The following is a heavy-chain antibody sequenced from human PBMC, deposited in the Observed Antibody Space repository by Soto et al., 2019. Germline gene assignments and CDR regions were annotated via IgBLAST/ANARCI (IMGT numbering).Heavy chain of an antibody. CDR2: IYTSGST. D-gene: IGHD3-10*01. CDR3: ARDRYYGSGSSGVDY. Sequence: SDTLSLTCTVSGGSISSYYWSWIRQPAGKGLEWIGRIYTSGSTNYNPSLKSRVTMSVDTSKNQFSLKLSSVTAADTAVYYCARDRYYGSGSSGVDYWGQGTLVTVSS. CDR1: GGSISSYY. J-gene: IGHJ4*02. V-gene: IGHV4-4*07.